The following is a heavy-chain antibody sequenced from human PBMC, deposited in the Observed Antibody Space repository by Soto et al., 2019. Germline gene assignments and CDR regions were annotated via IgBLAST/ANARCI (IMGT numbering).Heavy chain of an antibody. D-gene: IGHD3-10*01. V-gene: IGHV4-30-2*01. CDR2: IYHSGTI. J-gene: IGHJ5*02. CDR3: ARAQFYSGSGNYNHLMFDP. Sequence: PSETLSLTCAVSGVSIGGAGYSCSWIRQPPGGGLEWIGYIYHSGTILYNPSLKTRLTISLDMSNNKFSLTLNSVTAADAAVYYCARAQFYSGSGNYNHLMFDPWRQGTQVTVSS. CDR1: GVSIGGAGYS.